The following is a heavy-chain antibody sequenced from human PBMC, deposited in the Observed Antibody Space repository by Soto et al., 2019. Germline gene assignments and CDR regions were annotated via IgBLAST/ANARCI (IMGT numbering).Heavy chain of an antibody. CDR1: GSTFSSYW. J-gene: IGHJ4*02. V-gene: IGHV3-7*01. D-gene: IGHD6-19*01. Sequence: PGGSLRLSCAASGSTFSSYWMSWVRQAPGKGLEWVANIKQDGSEKYYVDSVKGRFTISRDNAKNSLYLQMNSLRAEDTAVYYCARDLSKGLATVDYWGQGTLVTVSS. CDR3: ARDLSKGLATVDY. CDR2: IKQDGSEK.